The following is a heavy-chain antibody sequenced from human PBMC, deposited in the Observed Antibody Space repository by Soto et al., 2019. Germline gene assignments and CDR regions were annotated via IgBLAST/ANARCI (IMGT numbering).Heavy chain of an antibody. CDR3: ARDYGDYHDAFDV. D-gene: IGHD4-17*01. V-gene: IGHV3-30*04. Sequence: PGGSLRLSCAASGITFSSYSMHWVRRSPGKGLEWVAVISYDGRNKYYADSVKGRFTISRDNSKDTLYLQMNSLSGEDTAVYYCARDYGDYHDAFDVWGQGTMVTVSS. CDR2: ISYDGRNK. CDR1: GITFSSYS. J-gene: IGHJ3*01.